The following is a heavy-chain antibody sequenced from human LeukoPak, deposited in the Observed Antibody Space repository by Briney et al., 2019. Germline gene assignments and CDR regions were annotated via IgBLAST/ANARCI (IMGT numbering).Heavy chain of an antibody. V-gene: IGHV4-59*01. CDR2: IYYSGST. Sequence: SETLSLTCTVSGGSISSYYWSWIRQPPGKGLEWIGYIYYSGSTNYNPSLKSRVTISVDTSKNQFSLKLSSVTAADTAVYYCARGSRYYDFWSGSYYFDYWGQGTLVTVSS. CDR1: GGSISSYY. CDR3: ARGSRYYDFWSGSYYFDY. D-gene: IGHD3-3*01. J-gene: IGHJ4*02.